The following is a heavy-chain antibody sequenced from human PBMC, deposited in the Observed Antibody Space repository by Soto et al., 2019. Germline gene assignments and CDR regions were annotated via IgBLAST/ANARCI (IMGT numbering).Heavy chain of an antibody. CDR1: GVSISSYY. CDR2: IYYSGST. Sequence: QVQLQESGPGLVKPSETLSLTCTVSGVSISSYYWSWIRQPPGKGLEWIGYIYYSGSTNYNPSLKSRVTISVDTSKNQFSLKLSSVTAADTAVYYCARDLSGYGMDVWGQGTTVTVSS. CDR3: ARDLSGYGMDV. V-gene: IGHV4-59*08. J-gene: IGHJ6*02. D-gene: IGHD3-16*02.